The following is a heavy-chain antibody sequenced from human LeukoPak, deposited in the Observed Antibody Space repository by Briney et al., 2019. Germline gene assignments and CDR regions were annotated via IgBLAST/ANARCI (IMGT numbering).Heavy chain of an antibody. J-gene: IGHJ6*03. CDR2: IRYDGSNK. CDR1: GFTFSSYG. D-gene: IGHD5-18*01. Sequence: PGGSLRLSCAASGFTFSSYGMHWVRQAPGKGLEWVAFIRYDGSNKYYADSVKGRFTISRDNSKNTLYLQMNSLRAEDTAVYYCAKSVDTAMVRYYYYMDVWGKGTTVTVSS. V-gene: IGHV3-30*02. CDR3: AKSVDTAMVRYYYYMDV.